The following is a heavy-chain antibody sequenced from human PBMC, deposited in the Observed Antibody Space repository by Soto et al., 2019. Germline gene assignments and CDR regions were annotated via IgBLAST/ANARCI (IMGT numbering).Heavy chain of an antibody. CDR1: GDSVSSTSAA. CDR3: ARGNYYYYYGMDV. J-gene: IGHJ6*02. D-gene: IGHD6-13*01. CDR2: TYYRSKWYN. Sequence: RLQAHSRTGAISGDSVSSTSAAWNWLRQSPSRGLEWLGRTYYRSKWYNDYAVSVKSRITINPDTSKNQFSLQLNSVTPEDTAVYYCARGNYYYYYGMDVWGQGTTVTVSS. V-gene: IGHV6-1*01.